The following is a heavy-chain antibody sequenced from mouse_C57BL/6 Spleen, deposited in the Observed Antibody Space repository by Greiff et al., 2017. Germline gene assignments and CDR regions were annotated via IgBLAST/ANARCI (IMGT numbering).Heavy chain of an antibody. J-gene: IGHJ3*01. CDR3: ARSGDGYSCGFAY. Sequence: QVQLQQSGAELVRPGTSVKVSCKASGYAFTNYLIEWVKQRPGQGLEWIGVLNPGRGGTNYNEKFKGKATLTAEHSSSTAYMQLSSLTSEDSAVYFCARSGDGYSCGFAYWGQGTLVTVSA. V-gene: IGHV1-54*01. CDR1: GYAFTNYL. CDR2: LNPGRGGT. D-gene: IGHD2-3*01.